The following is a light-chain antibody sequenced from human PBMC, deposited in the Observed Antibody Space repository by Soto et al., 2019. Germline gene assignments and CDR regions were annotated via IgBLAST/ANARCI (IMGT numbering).Light chain of an antibody. CDR1: QSVTSNY. CDR3: QQYDNWPPKT. J-gene: IGKJ4*01. V-gene: IGKV3-20*01. CDR2: GAS. Sequence: EIVLTQSPGTLSSSPGERATLSCRASQSVTSNYLAWYQQKRGQAPRLLIWGASIRATDLPARFSGSGSGTEFTLTISSLQSEDFGVYYCQQYDNWPPKTFGGGTKVDIK.